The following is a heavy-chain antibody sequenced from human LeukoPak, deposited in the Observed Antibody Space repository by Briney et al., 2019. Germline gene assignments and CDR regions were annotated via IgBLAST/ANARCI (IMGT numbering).Heavy chain of an antibody. D-gene: IGHD6-19*01. CDR1: GFTVSSKY. CDR2: IYVGGST. J-gene: IGHJ6*02. Sequence: AGGSLRLSCAASGFTVSSKYMSWVRQAPGKGLEWVSVIYVGGSTYYADSVKGRFTMSRDNSKNTVYLQMNGLRAEDTAVYYCVRDRKSSGWGGPMDVWGQGTTVSVSS. CDR3: VRDRKSSGWGGPMDV. V-gene: IGHV3-66*01.